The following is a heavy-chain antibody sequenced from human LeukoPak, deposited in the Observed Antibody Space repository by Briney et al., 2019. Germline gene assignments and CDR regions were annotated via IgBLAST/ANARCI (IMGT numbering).Heavy chain of an antibody. CDR1: GFTFSGYS. CDR3: ARENAPYSSGWYDYYYGMDV. J-gene: IGHJ6*02. V-gene: IGHV3-21*01. CDR2: ISSSSSYI. D-gene: IGHD6-19*01. Sequence: PGGSLRLSCAASGFTFSGYSMNWVRQAPGKGLEWVSSISSSSSYIYYADSVKGRFTISRDNAKNSLYLQMNSLRAEDTAVYYCARENAPYSSGWYDYYYGMDVWGQGTTVTVSS.